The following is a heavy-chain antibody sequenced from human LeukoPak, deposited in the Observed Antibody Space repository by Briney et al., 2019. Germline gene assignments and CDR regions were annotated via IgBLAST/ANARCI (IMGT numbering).Heavy chain of an antibody. CDR2: ISGSGGST. Sequence: GGSLRLSCAASGFTFSSYAMSWVRQAPGKGLEWVSAISGSGGSTYYADSVKGRFTISRDNSKNTLYLQMNSLRAEDTAVYYCAKDPRYCSSTSCYPPGHWGQGTLVTVSS. D-gene: IGHD2-2*01. CDR1: GFTFSSYA. CDR3: AKDPRYCSSTSCYPPGH. V-gene: IGHV3-23*01. J-gene: IGHJ4*02.